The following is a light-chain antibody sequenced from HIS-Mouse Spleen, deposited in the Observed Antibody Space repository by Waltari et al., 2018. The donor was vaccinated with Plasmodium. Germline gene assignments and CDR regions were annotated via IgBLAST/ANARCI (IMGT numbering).Light chain of an antibody. V-gene: IGKV3-15*01. Sequence: EIVMTQSPATLSVSPGERATLSCRASQRVSSNLAWYQQKPGQAPRLLIYGASTRATGIPARFSGSGSGTEFTLTISSRQSEDFAVYYCQQYNNWSFTFGPGTKVDIK. CDR3: QQYNNWSFT. CDR1: QRVSSN. J-gene: IGKJ3*01. CDR2: GAS.